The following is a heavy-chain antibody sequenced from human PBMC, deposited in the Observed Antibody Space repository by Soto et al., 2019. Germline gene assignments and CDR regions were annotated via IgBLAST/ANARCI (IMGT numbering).Heavy chain of an antibody. D-gene: IGHD5-12*01. V-gene: IGHV4-30-2*02. J-gene: IGHJ6*02. CDR2: IYHSGST. Sequence: SETLSLTCAVSGGSISSGGYSWSWIRQPPGKGLEWIGYIYHSGSTYYNPSLKSRVAISVDTSKNQFSLKLSSVTAADTAVYYCARYKSNYYYGMDVWGQGTTVTVSS. CDR3: ARYKSNYYYGMDV. CDR1: GGSISSGGYS.